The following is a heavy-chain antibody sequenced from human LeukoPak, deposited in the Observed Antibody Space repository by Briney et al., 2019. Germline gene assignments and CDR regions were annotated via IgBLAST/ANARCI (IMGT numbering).Heavy chain of an antibody. J-gene: IGHJ6*02. CDR2: IHYSGST. CDR3: ARVRTASGYYYGMDV. D-gene: IGHD1-14*01. CDR1: GGSISSYY. V-gene: IGHV4-59*01. Sequence: KLSETLSLTCTASGGSISSYYWSWIRQPPGKGLEWIGYIHYSGSTNYNPSLKSRVTISVDTSKNQFSLKLSSVTAADTAVDYCARVRTASGYYYGMDVWGQGTTVTVSS.